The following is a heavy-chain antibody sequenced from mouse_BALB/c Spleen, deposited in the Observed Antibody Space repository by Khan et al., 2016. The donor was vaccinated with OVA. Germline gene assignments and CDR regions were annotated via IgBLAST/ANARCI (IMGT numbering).Heavy chain of an antibody. J-gene: IGHJ3*01. D-gene: IGHD2-2*01. Sequence: VQLQQAGAELVRSGASVKLSCTASGFNIKYYYMHWVKQRPEQGLEWIGWIDPENGNTEYAPQFQDKATMTADTSSNTAYLQLSSLTSEDTAVYYCNTGDGYADWLAYWGQGTLVTVSA. V-gene: IGHV14-4*02. CDR2: IDPENGNT. CDR1: GFNIKYYY. CDR3: NTGDGYADWLAY.